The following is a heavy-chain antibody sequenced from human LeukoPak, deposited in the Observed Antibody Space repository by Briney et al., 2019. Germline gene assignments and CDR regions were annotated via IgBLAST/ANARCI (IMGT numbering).Heavy chain of an antibody. Sequence: ASAKVSCKASGYTFTSYDINWARQATGQGLEWMGWMNPNSGNTGYAQKFQGRVTMTRNTSISTAYMELSSLRSEDTAVYYCARGSVATRGTFLYWGQGTLVTVSS. D-gene: IGHD5-12*01. J-gene: IGHJ4*02. V-gene: IGHV1-8*01. CDR3: ARGSVATRGTFLY. CDR1: GYTFTSYD. CDR2: MNPNSGNT.